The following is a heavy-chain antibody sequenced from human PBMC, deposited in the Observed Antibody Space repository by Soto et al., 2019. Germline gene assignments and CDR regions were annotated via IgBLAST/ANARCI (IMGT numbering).Heavy chain of an antibody. Sequence: LRLSCAASGFNFSDHYMNWIRQAPGKGLEWVSYISGSSRYTNFADSVKGRFTISRDNAKNSLYLQMNSLRAEDTAVYYCARHTSGWHYYDYWGQGTPVTVSS. CDR1: GFNFSDHY. V-gene: IGHV3-11*06. CDR2: ISGSSRYT. D-gene: IGHD6-19*01. J-gene: IGHJ4*02. CDR3: ARHTSGWHYYDY.